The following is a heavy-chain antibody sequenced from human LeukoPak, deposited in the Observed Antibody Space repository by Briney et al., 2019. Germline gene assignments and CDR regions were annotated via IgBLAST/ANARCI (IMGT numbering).Heavy chain of an antibody. CDR1: GGSISSGSYY. CDR3: ARDHRWELALDY. Sequence: PSQTLSLTCTVPGGSISSGSYYWSWVRQPAGKGLEWIGRIYTSGSTNYNPSLKSRVTISVDTSKNQFSLKLSSVTAADTAVYYCARDHRWELALDYWGQGTLVTVSS. J-gene: IGHJ4*02. V-gene: IGHV4-61*02. CDR2: IYTSGST. D-gene: IGHD1-26*01.